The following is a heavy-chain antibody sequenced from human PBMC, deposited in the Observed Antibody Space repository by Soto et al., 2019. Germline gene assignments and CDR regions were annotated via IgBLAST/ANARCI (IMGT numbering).Heavy chain of an antibody. Sequence: GGSLRLSCEVSGFNFKNYGINWVRQAPGKGLEWVSSVSKSDYTYYSDSVKGRFTISRDNAKNSVSLQMNTLRAEDTAVYYCAKEDSIIIPAVSDFWGQGTLVTVS. V-gene: IGHV3-21*01. CDR3: AKEDSIIIPAVSDF. D-gene: IGHD2-2*01. CDR1: GFNFKNYG. CDR2: VSKSDYT. J-gene: IGHJ4*02.